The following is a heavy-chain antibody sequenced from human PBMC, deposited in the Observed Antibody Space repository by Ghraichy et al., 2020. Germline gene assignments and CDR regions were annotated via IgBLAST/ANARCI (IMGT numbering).Heavy chain of an antibody. J-gene: IGHJ4*02. D-gene: IGHD5-12*01. CDR2: MYYSGST. CDR3: ARQVGLRHFAS. V-gene: IGHV4-39*01. Sequence: ESLNISCTVSGATISSSSYYWGWIRHPPGKGLEWVGSMYYSGSTYYIPSLRSRVTISVDTSKNQFSLKLHSVTAADTAVYYCARQVGLRHFASWGQGTLVTFSS. CDR1: GATISSSSYY.